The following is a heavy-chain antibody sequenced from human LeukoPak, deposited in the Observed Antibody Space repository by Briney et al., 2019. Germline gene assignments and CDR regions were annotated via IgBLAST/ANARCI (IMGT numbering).Heavy chain of an antibody. D-gene: IGHD3-3*01. CDR3: ARGGRVNYDFYRGYYTY. Sequence: PSETLSLTCAVSGGSFTAYYWSWIRQSPGKGLEWVAEINHRGYTDYGPSLKSRVTISMDTSKNQVSLKIKSVTAADTAVYYCARGGRVNYDFYRGYYTYWGQGTLVAVSS. CDR1: GGSFTAYY. CDR2: INHRGYT. J-gene: IGHJ4*02. V-gene: IGHV4-34*01.